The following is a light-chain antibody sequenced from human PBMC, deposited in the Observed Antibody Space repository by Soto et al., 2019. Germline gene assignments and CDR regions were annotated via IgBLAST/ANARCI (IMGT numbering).Light chain of an antibody. Sequence: EIVLTQSPATLSVSPGEGATLSCRASQSVSSSYLAWYQQKPGQAPRLLIYGASSRATGIPDRFSGSGSGTDFTLTISRLEPEDFAVYYCQQRSSWPLTFGGGTKVDIK. V-gene: IGKV3D-20*02. CDR3: QQRSSWPLT. J-gene: IGKJ4*01. CDR2: GAS. CDR1: QSVSSSY.